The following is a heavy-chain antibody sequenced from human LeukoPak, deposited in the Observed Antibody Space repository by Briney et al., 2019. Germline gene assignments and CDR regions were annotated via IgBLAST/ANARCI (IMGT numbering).Heavy chain of an antibody. V-gene: IGHV3-30*02. CDR3: AKPAPGTAAALHFDY. D-gene: IGHD6-25*01. CDR2: IRYDGSIK. J-gene: IGHJ4*02. Sequence: GGALRLSCAASGFTFSSYGMHWVRQAPCKGLEWVAYIRYDGSIKYYADSVKGRFSISRENSKNTLYLQMNSLRAEETAMYYCAKPAPGTAAALHFDYWGQGNLVTVSS. CDR1: GFTFSSYG.